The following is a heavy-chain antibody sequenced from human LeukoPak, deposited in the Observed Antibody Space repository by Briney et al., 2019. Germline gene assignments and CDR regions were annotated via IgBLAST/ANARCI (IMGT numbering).Heavy chain of an antibody. Sequence: SVKVSCKASGGTFSSYAISWVRQAPGQGLEWMGGIIPIFGTANYAQKFQGRVTITADESTSTAYMELSSLRSEDTAVYYCARDGVPYYYDSSGYYDGFDYWGQGTLVTVSS. CDR1: GGTFSSYA. CDR2: IIPIFGTA. J-gene: IGHJ4*02. D-gene: IGHD3-22*01. V-gene: IGHV1-69*13. CDR3: ARDGVPYYYDSSGYYDGFDY.